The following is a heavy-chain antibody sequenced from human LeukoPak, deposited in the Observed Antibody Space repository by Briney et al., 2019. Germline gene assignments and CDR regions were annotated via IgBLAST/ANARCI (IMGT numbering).Heavy chain of an antibody. CDR1: GYTFTSYG. Sequence: ASVKVSCKASGYTFTSYGISWVRQAPGQGLEWMGWISAYNGNTNYARKLQGRVTMTTDTSTSTAYMELRSLRSDDTAVCCCASNIAVAVGAFDIWGQGTMVTVSS. V-gene: IGHV1-18*01. D-gene: IGHD6-19*01. J-gene: IGHJ3*02. CDR3: ASNIAVAVGAFDI. CDR2: ISAYNGNT.